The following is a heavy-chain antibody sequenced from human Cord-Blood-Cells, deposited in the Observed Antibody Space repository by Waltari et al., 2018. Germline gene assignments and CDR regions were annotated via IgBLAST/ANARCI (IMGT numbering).Heavy chain of an antibody. CDR1: GYTITGSY. D-gene: IGHD3-10*01. J-gene: IGHJ3*02. CDR3: ARDRIWGYDAFDI. Sequence: QVPLVQSGAEVKKPGAAVKDSCKASGYTITGSYMHWVRQAPGQGLEWMGWINPNSGGTNYAQKFQGRVTMTRDTSISTAYMELSRLRSDDTAVYYCARDRIWGYDAFDIWGQGTMVTVSS. V-gene: IGHV1-2*02. CDR2: INPNSGGT.